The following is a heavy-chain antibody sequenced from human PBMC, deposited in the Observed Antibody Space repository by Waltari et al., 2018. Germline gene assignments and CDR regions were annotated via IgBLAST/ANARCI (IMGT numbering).Heavy chain of an antibody. J-gene: IGHJ6*02. CDR1: GFTVSDNY. D-gene: IGHD4-4*01. V-gene: IGHV3-66*02. CDR2: IYAGGST. CDR3: ARGRNTNYVVYGMDV. Sequence: EVQLVESGGGLVQPGGSLRLSCAPSGFTVSDNYMSWVRQAPGKELEWVSVIYAGGSTSYADSVKGRFTISRDNSKSTLYLQMNSLRAEDTAVYYCARGRNTNYVVYGMDVWGQGTTVTVSS.